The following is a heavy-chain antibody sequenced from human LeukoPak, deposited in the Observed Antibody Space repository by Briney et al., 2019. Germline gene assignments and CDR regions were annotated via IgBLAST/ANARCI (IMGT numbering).Heavy chain of an antibody. J-gene: IGHJ5*02. CDR3: ARISSGSSWYWFDP. CDR1: GDSISNNY. Sequence: PSETLSLTCTVSGDSISNNYWSWIRQPAGQGLEWIGRVYSDGVTRYNPSLKSRVTISVDMSNNRFSLTLNSATAADTAVYYCARISSGSSWYWFDPWGQGTLDTVSS. V-gene: IGHV4-4*07. D-gene: IGHD6-13*01. CDR2: VYSDGVT.